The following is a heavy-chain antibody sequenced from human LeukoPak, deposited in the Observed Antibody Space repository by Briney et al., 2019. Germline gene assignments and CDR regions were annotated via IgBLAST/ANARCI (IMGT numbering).Heavy chain of an antibody. V-gene: IGHV1-69*05. CDR3: ARGPRLSDAFDI. CDR2: IIPIFGTA. CDR1: GGTFSSYA. D-gene: IGHD1-14*01. Sequence: ASVKVSCKASGGTFSSYAISWVRQAPGQGLEWMGGIIPIFGTANYAQKLQGRVTMTTDTSTSTAYMELRSLRSDDTAVYYCARGPRLSDAFDIWGQGTMVTVSS. J-gene: IGHJ3*02.